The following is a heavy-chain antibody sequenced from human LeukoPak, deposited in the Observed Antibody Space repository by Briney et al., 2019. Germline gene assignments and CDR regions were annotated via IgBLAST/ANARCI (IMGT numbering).Heavy chain of an antibody. J-gene: IGHJ4*02. Sequence: PGGSLRLSCAASGFTFSSYDMHWVRQAPGKGLEWVSAIGTAGDTYYPGSVKGRFTISRENAKNSLFLQMNSLRAGDTAVYYCARATGYSYAYTFDYWGQGTLVTVSS. V-gene: IGHV3-13*01. CDR2: IGTAGDT. D-gene: IGHD5-18*01. CDR3: ARATGYSYAYTFDY. CDR1: GFTFSSYD.